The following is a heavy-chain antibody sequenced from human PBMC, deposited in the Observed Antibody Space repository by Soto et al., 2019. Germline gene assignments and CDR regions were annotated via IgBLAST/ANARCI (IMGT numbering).Heavy chain of an antibody. J-gene: IGHJ2*01. CDR3: ARDLYDFWSGYRIWYFDL. CDR2: INHSGST. D-gene: IGHD3-3*01. V-gene: IGHV4-34*01. CDR1: GGSFSGYY. Sequence: PSETLSLTCAVYGGSFSGYYWSWIRQPPGKGLEWIGEINHSGSTNYNPSLKSRVTISVDTSKNQFSLKLSSVTAADTAVYYCARDLYDFWSGYRIWYFDLWGRGTLVTVSS.